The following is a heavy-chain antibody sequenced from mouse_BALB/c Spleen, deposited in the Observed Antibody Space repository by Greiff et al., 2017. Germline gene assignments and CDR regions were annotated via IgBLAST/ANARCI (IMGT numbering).Heavy chain of an antibody. D-gene: IGHD3-3*01. J-gene: IGHJ4*01. Sequence: EVMLVESGGGLVKPGGSLKLSCAASGFTFSSYTMSWVRQTPEKRLEWVATISSGGSYTYYPDSVKGRFTISRDNAKNTLYLQMSSLKSEDTAMYYCTRETLPLGAMDYWGQGTSVTVSS. CDR2: ISSGGSYT. CDR3: TRETLPLGAMDY. CDR1: GFTFSSYT. V-gene: IGHV5-6-4*01.